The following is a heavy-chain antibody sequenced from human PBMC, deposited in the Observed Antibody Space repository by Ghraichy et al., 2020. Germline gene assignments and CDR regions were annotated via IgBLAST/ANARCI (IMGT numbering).Heavy chain of an antibody. CDR3: AKGSFGVVVPAATRFDP. D-gene: IGHD2-2*01. J-gene: IGHJ5*02. V-gene: IGHV3-23*01. CDR1: GFTFSSYA. Sequence: GGSLRLSCAASGFTFSSYAMSWVRQAPGKGLEWVSAISGSGGSTYYADSVKGRFTISRDNSKNTLYLQMNSLRAEDTAVYYCAKGSFGVVVPAATRFDPWGQGTLVTVSS. CDR2: ISGSGGST.